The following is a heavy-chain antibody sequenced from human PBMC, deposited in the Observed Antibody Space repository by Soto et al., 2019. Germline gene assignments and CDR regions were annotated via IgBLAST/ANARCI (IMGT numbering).Heavy chain of an antibody. D-gene: IGHD1-26*01. CDR3: ARDTGSGLRVEPGIFEY. Sequence: QVQLVQSGAEVKKPGASVKVSCNPSGYAFTSYTMHWVRQAPGQGLEWMGWINADNGDSKYSQKFQGRVTITRETSESIAYMELSSLRSEDTAVYYCARDTGSGLRVEPGIFEYWGQGTLVTVSS. J-gene: IGHJ4*02. CDR2: INADNGDS. V-gene: IGHV1-3*01. CDR1: GYAFTSYT.